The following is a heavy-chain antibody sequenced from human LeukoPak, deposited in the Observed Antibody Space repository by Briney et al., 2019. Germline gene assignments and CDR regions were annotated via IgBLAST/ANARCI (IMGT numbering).Heavy chain of an antibody. CDR2: INHSGST. CDR1: GGSFSGYY. Sequence: SETLSLTCAVYGGSFSGYYWSWIRQPPGKGLEWIGEINHSGSTNYNPSLKSRVTISVDTSKNQFSLKLSSVTAADTAVYYCARGTIFGVVPYYFDYWGQGTLVTVPS. D-gene: IGHD3-3*01. J-gene: IGHJ4*02. CDR3: ARGTIFGVVPYYFDY. V-gene: IGHV4-34*01.